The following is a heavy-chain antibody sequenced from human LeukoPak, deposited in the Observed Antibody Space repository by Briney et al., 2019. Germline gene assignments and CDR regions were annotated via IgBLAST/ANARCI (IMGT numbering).Heavy chain of an antibody. CDR2: IDWDDDK. D-gene: IGHD3-9*01. J-gene: IGHJ4*02. Sequence: SGPALVKPTQTLTLTCTFSGFSLSTSGMCVSWIRQPPGKALEWLARIDWDDDKYYSTSLKTRLTISKDTSKNQVVLTMTNMDPVDTATYYCARITYDILPGQTPFDYWAREPWSPSAQ. CDR3: ARITYDILPGQTPFDY. V-gene: IGHV2-70*11. CDR1: GFSLSTSGMC.